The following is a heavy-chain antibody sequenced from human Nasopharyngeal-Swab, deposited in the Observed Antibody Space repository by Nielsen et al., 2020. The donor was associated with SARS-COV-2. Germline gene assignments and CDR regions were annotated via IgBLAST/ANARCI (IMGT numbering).Heavy chain of an antibody. J-gene: IGHJ4*02. CDR3: ARLSGYSGYDERAFDY. CDR1: GGSISSSSYY. D-gene: IGHD5-12*01. Sequence: GSLRLSCTVSGGSISSSSYYWGWIRQPPGKGLEWIGSIYYSGSTYYNPSLKSRVTISVDTSKNHFSLKLSSVTAADTAVYYCARLSGYSGYDERAFDYWGQGTPVTVSS. CDR2: IYYSGST. V-gene: IGHV4-39*01.